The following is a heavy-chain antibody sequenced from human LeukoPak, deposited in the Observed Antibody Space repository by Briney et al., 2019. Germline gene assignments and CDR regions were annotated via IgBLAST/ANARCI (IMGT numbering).Heavy chain of an antibody. CDR1: GFTFSSYA. D-gene: IGHD6-6*01. V-gene: IGHV3-15*01. CDR2: IKSKTDGGTT. J-gene: IGHJ4*02. Sequence: GGSLRLSCAASGFTFSSYAMSWVRQAPGKGLEWVGRIKSKTDGGTTDYAAPVKGRFTISRDDSKNTLYLQMNSLKTEDTAVYYCTTRGVIAARPSRDYWGQGTLVTVSS. CDR3: TTRGVIAARPSRDY.